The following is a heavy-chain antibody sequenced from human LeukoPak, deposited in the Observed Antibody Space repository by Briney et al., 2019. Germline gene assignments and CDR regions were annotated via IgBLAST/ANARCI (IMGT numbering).Heavy chain of an antibody. V-gene: IGHV3-53*01. CDR2: IYSDNT. CDR1: KFIFSKYW. J-gene: IGHJ4*02. Sequence: GGSLRLSCAASKFIFSKYWMSWVRQAPGKGLEWVSFIYSDNTHYSDSVKGRFTISRDNSKNTLYLQMNSLKAEDTAVYYCERRAGAYSHPYDYWGQGTLVTVSS. CDR3: ERRAGAYSHPYDY. D-gene: IGHD1-26*01.